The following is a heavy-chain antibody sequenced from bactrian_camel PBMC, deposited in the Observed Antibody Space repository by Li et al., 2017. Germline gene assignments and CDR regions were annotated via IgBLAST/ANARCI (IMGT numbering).Heavy chain of an antibody. CDR3: AADYFNIPRCQYSANFGY. CDR2: IDTDGGT. CDR1: AYTYNLNC. J-gene: IGHJ6*01. D-gene: IGHD2*01. V-gene: IGHV3S53*01. Sequence: SGGGSVQAGGSLRLSCAASAYTYNLNCLGWFRQAPGKEREGVAVIDTDGGTDYAVSVKGRFTISGDKVKNQFYLQMNSLKPEDTAMYYCAADYFNIPRCQYSANFGYWGRGTQVTVS.